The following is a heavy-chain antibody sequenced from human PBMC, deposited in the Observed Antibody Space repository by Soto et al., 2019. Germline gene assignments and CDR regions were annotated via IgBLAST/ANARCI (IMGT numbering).Heavy chain of an antibody. J-gene: IGHJ4*02. CDR3: ARDPRLTRGNKVPGLDY. CDR2: IWYDGSNK. CDR1: GFTFSSYG. Sequence: GESLKISCAASGFTFSSYGMHWVRQAPGKGLEWVAVIWYDGSNKYYADSVKGRFTISRDNSKNTLYLQMNSLRAEDTAVYYCARDPRLTRGNKVPGLDYWGQGTLVTVSS. V-gene: IGHV3-33*01. D-gene: IGHD3-16*01.